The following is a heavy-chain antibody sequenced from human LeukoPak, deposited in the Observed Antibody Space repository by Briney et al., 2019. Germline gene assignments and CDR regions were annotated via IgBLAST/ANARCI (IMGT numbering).Heavy chain of an antibody. CDR3: ARVSIVGATVDY. CDR2: IYHSGST. Sequence: SETLSLTCTVSGYSISSGYYWGWIRQPPGKGLEWIGSIYHSGSTYYNPSLKNRVTISVDTSKNQFSLKLSSVTAADTAVYYCARVSIVGATVDYWGQGTLVTVSS. D-gene: IGHD1-26*01. V-gene: IGHV4-38-2*02. J-gene: IGHJ4*02. CDR1: GYSISSGYY.